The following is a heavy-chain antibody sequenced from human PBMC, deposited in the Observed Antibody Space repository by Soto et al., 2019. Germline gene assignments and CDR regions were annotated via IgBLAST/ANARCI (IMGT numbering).Heavy chain of an antibody. J-gene: IGHJ6*02. CDR2: IVVGSGNT. CDR1: GFTFTSSA. Sequence: GASVKVSCKASGFTFTSSAVQWVRQARGQRLERKGWIVVGSGNTNYAQKFQERVTITRDMSTSTAYMELSSLRPEDTAVYYCAVDLLGMVRGDYYYVMDVWGQGTTVTVSS. CDR3: AVDLLGMVRGDYYYVMDV. V-gene: IGHV1-58*01. D-gene: IGHD3-10*01.